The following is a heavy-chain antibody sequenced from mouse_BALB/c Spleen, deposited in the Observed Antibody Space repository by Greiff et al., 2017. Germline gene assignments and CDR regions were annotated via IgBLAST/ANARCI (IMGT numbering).Heavy chain of an antibody. Sequence: VQLQQSGAELAKPGASVKMSCKASGYTFTSYWMHWVKQRPGQGLEWIGRIDPYDSETHYNQKFKDKAILTVDKSSSTAYMQLSSLTSEDSAVYYCAAYGNYDYAMDYWGQGTSVTVSS. CDR3: AAYGNYDYAMDY. D-gene: IGHD2-1*01. CDR2: IDPYDSET. CDR1: GYTFTSYW. J-gene: IGHJ4*01. V-gene: IGHV1-7*01.